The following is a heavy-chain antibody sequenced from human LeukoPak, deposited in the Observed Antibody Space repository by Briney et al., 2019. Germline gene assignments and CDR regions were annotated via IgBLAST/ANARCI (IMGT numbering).Heavy chain of an antibody. D-gene: IGHD5-12*01. CDR1: GFTFSSYD. CDR3: ASPIVATICDY. V-gene: IGHV3-13*01. J-gene: IGHJ4*02. Sequence: GSLRLSCAASGFTFSSYDMHWVRQATGKGLEWVSAIGTAGDTYYPGSVKGRFTISRDNSKNTLYLQMNSLRVEDTAVYYCASPIVATICDYWGQGTLVTVSS. CDR2: IGTAGDT.